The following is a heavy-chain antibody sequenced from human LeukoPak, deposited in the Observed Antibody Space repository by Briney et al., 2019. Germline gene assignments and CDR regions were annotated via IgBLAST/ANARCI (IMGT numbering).Heavy chain of an antibody. CDR2: INPNSGGT. J-gene: IGHJ3*02. CDR3: AREGDGGSYYGAFDI. Sequence: ASVKVSCKASGYTFTGYYMHWVRQAPGQGLEWMGWINPNSGGTNYAQKFQGRVTMTRDTSISTAYMELSRLRSDDTAVYYCAREGDGGSYYGAFDIWGQGTMVTVS. CDR1: GYTFTGYY. V-gene: IGHV1-2*02. D-gene: IGHD1-26*01.